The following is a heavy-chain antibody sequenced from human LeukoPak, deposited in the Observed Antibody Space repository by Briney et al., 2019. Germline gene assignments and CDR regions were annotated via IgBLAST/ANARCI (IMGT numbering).Heavy chain of an antibody. CDR1: GFTFNNYW. Sequence: GGSLRLSCEVSGFTFNNYWMSWVRQAPGKGLEWVANIKPDGTTKFYVDSVKGRFTISRDNALNSLHLQMNSLRAENTAIYYCARSIPYGTTWYGRSDYWGQGTLVTVSS. V-gene: IGHV3-7*03. CDR2: IKPDGTTK. CDR3: ARSIPYGTTWYGRSDY. J-gene: IGHJ4*02. D-gene: IGHD6-13*01.